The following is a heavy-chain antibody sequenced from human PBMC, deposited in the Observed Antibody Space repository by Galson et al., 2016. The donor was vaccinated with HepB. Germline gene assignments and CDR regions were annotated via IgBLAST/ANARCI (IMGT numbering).Heavy chain of an antibody. CDR3: AKSFATTKYYYGMDV. CDR2: ISYDGTKK. J-gene: IGHJ6*02. Sequence: SLRLSCAASGFTFSTYGMHWVRQAPGKGLEWVSIISYDGTKKFYGDSVKGRFTISRDNSNNMLYLQMDSLRAEDTAVYFCAKSFATTKYYYGMDVWGHGTTVTFSS. V-gene: IGHV3-30*18. CDR1: GFTFSTYG. D-gene: IGHD4-11*01.